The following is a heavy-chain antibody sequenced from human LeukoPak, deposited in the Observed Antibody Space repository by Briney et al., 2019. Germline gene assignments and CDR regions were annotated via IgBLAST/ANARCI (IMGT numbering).Heavy chain of an antibody. D-gene: IGHD6-19*01. J-gene: IGHJ4*02. CDR3: AKDQYSSGWYFTYQFDY. Sequence: PGGSLRLSCAASGFTFSSYAMSWVRQAPGKGLEWVSGITGSGGSTYYADSVKGRFTISRDNSKNTLYLQMNGLRAEDTAVYYCAKDQYSSGWYFTYQFDYWGQGTLVTVSS. CDR2: ITGSGGST. V-gene: IGHV3-23*01. CDR1: GFTFSSYA.